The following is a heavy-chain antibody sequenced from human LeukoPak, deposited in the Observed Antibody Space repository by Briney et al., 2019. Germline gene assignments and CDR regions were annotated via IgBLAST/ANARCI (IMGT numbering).Heavy chain of an antibody. CDR3: ARSNYSSGFYFDY. CDR2: IHCSGSN. V-gene: IGHV4-39*01. CDR1: LGSISSSGYY. J-gene: IGHJ4*02. Sequence: PSETLCLTCTVSLGSISSSGYYRGWIRPPPGKGLEWIGSIHCSGSNYYNPSLKSRVIISVDTSKNQFSLKLRSVTAADTAVYYCARSNYSSGFYFDYWGQGTLVTVSS. D-gene: IGHD6-19*01.